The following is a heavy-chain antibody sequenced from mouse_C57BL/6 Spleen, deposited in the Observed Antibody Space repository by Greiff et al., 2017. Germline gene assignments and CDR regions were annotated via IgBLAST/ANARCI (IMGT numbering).Heavy chain of an antibody. Sequence: VQLQESGAELVMPGASVKLSCKASGYTFTSYWMHWVKQRPGQGLEWIGEIDPSDSYTNYNQKFKGKSTLTVDKSSSTAYMQLSSLTSEDSAVYYCARVWSSYAMDYWGQGTSVTVSS. J-gene: IGHJ4*01. CDR1: GYTFTSYW. D-gene: IGHD2-10*02. CDR2: IDPSDSYT. V-gene: IGHV1-69*01. CDR3: ARVWSSYAMDY.